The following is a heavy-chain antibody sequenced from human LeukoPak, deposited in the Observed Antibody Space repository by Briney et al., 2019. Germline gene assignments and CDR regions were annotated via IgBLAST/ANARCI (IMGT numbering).Heavy chain of an antibody. CDR2: ISGSGGST. D-gene: IGHD3-10*01. V-gene: IGHV3-23*01. CDR1: GFTFSSYA. Sequence: GGSLRLSCAASGFTFSSYAMSWVRQAPGKGLEWVSAISGSGGSTYYADSVKGRFTISRDNSKNTVYLQMNSLRAEDTAVYYCAKDTWGSGIYYFDYWGQGTLVTVSS. CDR3: AKDTWGSGIYYFDY. J-gene: IGHJ4*02.